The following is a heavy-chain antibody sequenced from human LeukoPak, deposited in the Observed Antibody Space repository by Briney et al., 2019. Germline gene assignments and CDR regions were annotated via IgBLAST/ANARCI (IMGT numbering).Heavy chain of an antibody. CDR1: GGTFSSYA. V-gene: IGHV1-69*04. J-gene: IGHJ5*02. Sequence: ASVKVSCKASGGTFSSYAISWVRQAPGQGLEWMGRIIPILGIANYAQKFQGRVTITADKSTSTAYMELSSLRSEDTAVYYCARGFISGYDILTGYRGCFDPWGQGTLVTVSS. D-gene: IGHD3-9*01. CDR2: IIPILGIA. CDR3: ARGFISGYDILTGYRGCFDP.